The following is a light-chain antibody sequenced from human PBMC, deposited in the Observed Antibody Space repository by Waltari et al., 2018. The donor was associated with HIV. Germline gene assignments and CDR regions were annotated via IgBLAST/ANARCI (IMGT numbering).Light chain of an antibody. Sequence: DIQLTQSPSFLSASVGDRVTVACRASQDISDFLAWYQQKPGIAPRLLIYDASTSYTGVPSRFRGSGSGTEFTLTISSLQPEDFASYYCQQLHTFPLTFGGGTKV. CDR3: QQLHTFPLT. J-gene: IGKJ4*01. V-gene: IGKV1-9*01. CDR2: DAS. CDR1: QDISDF.